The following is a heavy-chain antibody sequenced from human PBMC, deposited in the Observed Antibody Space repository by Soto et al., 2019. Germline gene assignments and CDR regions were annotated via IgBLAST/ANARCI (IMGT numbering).Heavy chain of an antibody. CDR2: ISSSGDAI. CDR1: GFIFSDYT. Sequence: EVQLVESGGDLVQPGGSLRLSCAASGFIFSDYTMTWVRQAPGRGLEFVSHISSSGDAIFYAESVKGRFTVSRDNAKNSLYLQMSSLSDDDTAVYFCARDHGGSTWFVGVYYFFGMAVWGQGTAVTVSS. J-gene: IGHJ6*02. D-gene: IGHD6-13*01. V-gene: IGHV3-48*02. CDR3: ARDHGGSTWFVGVYYFFGMAV.